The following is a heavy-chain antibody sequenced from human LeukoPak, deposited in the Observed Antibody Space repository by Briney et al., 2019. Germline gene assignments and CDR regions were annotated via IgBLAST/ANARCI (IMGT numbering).Heavy chain of an antibody. CDR2: IYHSGST. CDR3: ASSNYYGSGSYLT. D-gene: IGHD3-10*01. CDR1: GGSISSGNYS. J-gene: IGHJ5*02. V-gene: IGHV4-30-2*01. Sequence: SQTLSLTCAVSGGSISSGNYSWSWIRQPPGKGLEWIGYIYHSGSTYYNPSLKSRVTISVDRSKNQFSLKLSSVTAADTAVYYCASSNYYGSGSYLTWGQGTLVTVSS.